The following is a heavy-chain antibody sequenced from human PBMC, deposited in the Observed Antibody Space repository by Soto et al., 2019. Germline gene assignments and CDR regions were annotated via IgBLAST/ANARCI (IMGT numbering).Heavy chain of an antibody. CDR1: GGSFSGHS. Sequence: SETLSLTCAVYGGSFSGHSWTWIRQSPGKGLEGIGGINHSGRVNHSPSLKSRVTISLDTSKKQFSLTLSAVTAADTAMYYCSTRSYENNGCYRFEPGGQGTLVTVPQ. D-gene: IGHD3-16*02. J-gene: IGHJ5*01. V-gene: IGHV4-34*01. CDR2: INHSGRV. CDR3: STRSYENNGCYRFEP.